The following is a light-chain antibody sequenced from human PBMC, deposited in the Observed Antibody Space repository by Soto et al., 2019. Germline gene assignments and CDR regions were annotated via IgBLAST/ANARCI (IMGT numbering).Light chain of an antibody. CDR3: DSYTASSTYV. Sequence: QSALTQPPSVSGSPGQSVTIFCTGTTSDVGSYNRVSWYQQTPGTAPKLIIYDVGSRPSGVPDRFSGSKSGNTASLTISGLQAEDEADYYCDSYTASSTYVFGTGTKVTVL. V-gene: IGLV2-18*02. J-gene: IGLJ1*01. CDR2: DVG. CDR1: TSDVGSYNR.